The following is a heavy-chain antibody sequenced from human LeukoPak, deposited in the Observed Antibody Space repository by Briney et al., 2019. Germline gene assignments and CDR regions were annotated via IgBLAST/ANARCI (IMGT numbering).Heavy chain of an antibody. Sequence: GGSLRLSRAASGFSFSDSAMHWVRQASGKGLEWVGRIRSKANSYATVYDVSVKGRFTISRDDSKNTAYLQMNSLKIEDTAVYYCTRRYHHDSSGNYKGDYWGQGTLVTVSS. CDR1: GFSFSDSA. CDR3: TRRYHHDSSGNYKGDY. D-gene: IGHD3-22*01. CDR2: IRSKANSYAT. V-gene: IGHV3-73*01. J-gene: IGHJ4*02.